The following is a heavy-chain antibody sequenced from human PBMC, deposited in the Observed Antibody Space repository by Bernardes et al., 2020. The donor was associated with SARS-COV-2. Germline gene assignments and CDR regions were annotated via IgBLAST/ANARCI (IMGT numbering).Heavy chain of an antibody. CDR2: IHPTSGDT. CDR3: AAVTWSQRDDFDV. D-gene: IGHD1-26*01. Sequence: ASFQVSCKASGYTFTGYYIHWVRQTPRQGLEWMGWIHPTSGDTTYAQNFQGRVTITRDTSISTAYMELRRLTSDDTAVYFCAAVTWSQRDDFDVWGQGTMVTVSS. J-gene: IGHJ3*01. V-gene: IGHV1-2*02. CDR1: GYTFTGYY.